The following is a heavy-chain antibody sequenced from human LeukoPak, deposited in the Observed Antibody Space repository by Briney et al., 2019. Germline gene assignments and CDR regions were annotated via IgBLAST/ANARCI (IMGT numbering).Heavy chain of an antibody. J-gene: IGHJ4*02. Sequence: GGSLRLSCAASGFTFSSYWMHWVRQAPGKGLVWVSRINSDGSSTSYADSVKGRFTISRDNAKNSLYLQMNSLRAEDTALYHCARRGYSSGWYYFDYWGQGTLVTVSS. CDR2: INSDGSST. V-gene: IGHV3-74*01. CDR3: ARRGYSSGWYYFDY. CDR1: GFTFSSYW. D-gene: IGHD6-19*01.